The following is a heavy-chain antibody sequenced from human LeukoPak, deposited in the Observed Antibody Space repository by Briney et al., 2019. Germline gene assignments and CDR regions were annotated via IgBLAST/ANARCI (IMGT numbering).Heavy chain of an antibody. CDR3: ARYRTYTSSYLQH. J-gene: IGHJ1*01. D-gene: IGHD2-2*01. Sequence: ASVKVSCKASGYTFTSYGISWVRQAPGQGLEWMGWISAYNGNTNYAQKLQGRVTMTTDTSTSTAYTELRSLRSDDTAVYYCARYRTYTSSYLQHWGQGTLVTVSS. CDR1: GYTFTSYG. V-gene: IGHV1-18*01. CDR2: ISAYNGNT.